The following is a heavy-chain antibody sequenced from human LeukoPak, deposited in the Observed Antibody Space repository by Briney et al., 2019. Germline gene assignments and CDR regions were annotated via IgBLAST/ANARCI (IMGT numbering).Heavy chain of an antibody. CDR1: GFTFSSYG. Sequence: GGSLRLSCAASGFTFSSYGMHWVRRAPGKGRVWVSRINSDGSSTSYADSVKGRFTISRDNAKNTLYLQMNSLRAEDTAVYYCARDGGGGLAYYYYYYMDVWGKGTTVTVSS. J-gene: IGHJ6*03. D-gene: IGHD3-16*01. CDR2: INSDGSST. V-gene: IGHV3-74*01. CDR3: ARDGGGGLAYYYYYYMDV.